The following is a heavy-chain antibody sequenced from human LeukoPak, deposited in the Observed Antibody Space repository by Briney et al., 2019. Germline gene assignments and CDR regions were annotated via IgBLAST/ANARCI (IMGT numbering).Heavy chain of an antibody. V-gene: IGHV3-48*01. J-gene: IGHJ6*03. Sequence: GGSLRLSCAASGFTFSSYSMNWVRQAPGKGLEWVSYISSSSSTIYYADSVKGRFTISRDNAKNSLYLQMNSLRAEDTAVYYCARDRREYYDLWSGHSPTNYYYYMDVWGKGTTVTVSS. CDR2: ISSSSSTI. D-gene: IGHD3-3*01. CDR1: GFTFSSYS. CDR3: ARDRREYYDLWSGHSPTNYYYYMDV.